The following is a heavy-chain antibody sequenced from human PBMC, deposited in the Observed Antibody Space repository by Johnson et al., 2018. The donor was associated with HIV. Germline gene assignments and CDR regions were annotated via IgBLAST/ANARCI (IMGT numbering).Heavy chain of an antibody. Sequence: MQLVESGGGVVQPGRSLRLSCAVSGFTFSSYAMHWVRQAPGKGLEWVAIISYDGSNKYYADSVKGRFTISRDNSKNTLYLQMNSLRAEDTAVYYCARDDLRVTGAFDIWGQGTMVTVSS. CDR1: GFTFSSYA. CDR3: ARDDLRVTGAFDI. CDR2: ISYDGSNK. J-gene: IGHJ3*02. D-gene: IGHD2-8*02. V-gene: IGHV3-30-3*01.